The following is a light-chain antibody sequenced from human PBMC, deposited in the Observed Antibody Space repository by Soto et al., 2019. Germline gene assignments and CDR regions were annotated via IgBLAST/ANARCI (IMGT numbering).Light chain of an antibody. J-gene: IGKJ4*01. CDR2: KAS. V-gene: IGKV1-12*01. CDR3: QQTSSFPLT. Sequence: DIQMTQSPFSLSASVGGRVTSSCRASQGISSWLASYQQKPGKSPTLLIYKASNLQTGVPSRFSGSGSGTAFTLTISSLQPEDFATYYCQQTSSFPLTFGGGTKADIK. CDR1: QGISSW.